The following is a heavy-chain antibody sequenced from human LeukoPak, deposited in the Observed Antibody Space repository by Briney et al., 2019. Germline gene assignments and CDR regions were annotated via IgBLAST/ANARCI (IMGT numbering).Heavy chain of an antibody. CDR2: ISYDRSNK. V-gene: IGHV3-30-3*01. CDR3: ARVGRWLQFVPDY. CDR1: GFTFSSYA. D-gene: IGHD5-24*01. Sequence: GGSLRLSCAASGFTFSSYAMHWVRQAPGKGLEWVAVISYDRSNKYYADSVKGRFTISRDNSKNTLYLQMNSLRAEDTAVYYCARVGRWLQFVPDYWGQGTLVTVSS. J-gene: IGHJ4*02.